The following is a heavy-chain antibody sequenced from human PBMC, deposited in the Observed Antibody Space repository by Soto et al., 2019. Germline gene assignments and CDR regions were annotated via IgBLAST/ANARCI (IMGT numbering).Heavy chain of an antibody. J-gene: IGHJ3*02. V-gene: IGHV4-31*03. CDR1: GGSISSGGYY. D-gene: IGHD3-22*01. CDR2: IYYSGST. Sequence: QVQLQESGPGLVRPSQTLSLTCTVSGGSISSGGYYWSWIRQHPGKGLEWIGYIYYSGSTYYNPSLKSRVTIAVDTSKNQFSLKLSSVTAADTAVYYCAGGYYDSRTYDAFDIWGQGTMVTVSS. CDR3: AGGYYDSRTYDAFDI.